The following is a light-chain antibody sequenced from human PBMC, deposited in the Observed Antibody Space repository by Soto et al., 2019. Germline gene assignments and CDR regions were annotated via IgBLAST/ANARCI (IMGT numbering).Light chain of an antibody. CDR2: DTS. J-gene: IGKJ1*01. V-gene: IGKV1-33*01. Sequence: DIQMTQSPSSLSASVGDRVTITCQASQDISNYLNWYQQKPGKAPKLLIYDTSNLETGVPSRFSGGGSGTDYTFTISSLQPEDIATYYCQHYNNLPPTWTFGQGTKVEMK. CDR1: QDISNY. CDR3: QHYNNLPPTWT.